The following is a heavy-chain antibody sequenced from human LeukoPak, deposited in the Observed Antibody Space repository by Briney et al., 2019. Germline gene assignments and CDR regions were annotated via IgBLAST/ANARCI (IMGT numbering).Heavy chain of an antibody. D-gene: IGHD3-3*01. CDR2: ISGSGGNT. V-gene: IGHV3-23*01. CDR3: ARSGYYRDYDPFDV. J-gene: IGHJ3*01. CDR1: GLTFSSYA. Sequence: PGGSLRLSCAASGLTFSSYAMSWVRQAPGKGLEWVSTISGSGGNTYYADSVKGRFTISRDNAKNSLYLQMNSLRVEDMAVYYCARSGYYRDYDPFDVWGQGTLVTVSS.